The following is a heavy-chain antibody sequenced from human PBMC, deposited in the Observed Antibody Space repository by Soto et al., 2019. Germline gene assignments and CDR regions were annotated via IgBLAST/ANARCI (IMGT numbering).Heavy chain of an antibody. CDR3: AHSGGYCNRTSCYAGWVDY. J-gene: IGHJ4*02. Sequence: QITLKESGPTLVKPTQTLTLTCTFSGFSLSTSGVGVGWIRQPPGKALEWLALIFSDDDKRYSPSLKSRLTITNDTSTDQVVLSHTDIDPVHTATYYCAHSGGYCNRTSCYAGWVDYWGQGTLITVSS. V-gene: IGHV2-5*02. CDR2: IFSDDDK. D-gene: IGHD2-2*01. CDR1: GFSLSTSGVG.